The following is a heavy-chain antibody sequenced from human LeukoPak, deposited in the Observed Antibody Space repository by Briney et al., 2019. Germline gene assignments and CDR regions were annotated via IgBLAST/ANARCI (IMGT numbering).Heavy chain of an antibody. Sequence: GGSLRLSCAASGFTFSSYSMHWVRQAPGKGLEWVAVISYDGSNKYYADAVSGRFTISRHNSKNTLHLEMNSLRTDDTAVYYCTKERGGGGRRINLMVGGYGPWGQGTQVTVSS. CDR2: ISYDGSNK. CDR1: GFTFSSYS. D-gene: IGHD3-22*01. J-gene: IGHJ5*02. CDR3: TKERGGGGRRINLMVGGYGP. V-gene: IGHV3-30-3*01.